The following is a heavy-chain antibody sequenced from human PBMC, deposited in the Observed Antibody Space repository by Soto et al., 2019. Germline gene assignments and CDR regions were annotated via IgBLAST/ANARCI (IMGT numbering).Heavy chain of an antibody. J-gene: IGHJ6*02. D-gene: IGHD4-17*01. Sequence: WVSLRLSCAAAGITSNIYALHWFRQAPGKGLEWVAVISFDGTKKYYSDSVNGRFTISRDNLKNTLYLQMNNLRVEDAALYFCAREDDYGYRYINYGLDVWGQGTTVTVSS. CDR2: ISFDGTKK. V-gene: IGHV3-30-3*01. CDR3: AREDDYGYRYINYGLDV. CDR1: GITSNIYA.